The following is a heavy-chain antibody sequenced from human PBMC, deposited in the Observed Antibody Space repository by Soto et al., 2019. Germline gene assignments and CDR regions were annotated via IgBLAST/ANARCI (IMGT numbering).Heavy chain of an antibody. V-gene: IGHV3-30*18. CDR1: VFTFSSYG. Sequence: GGSLRLSCAASVFTFSSYGMHWVRQAPGKGLEWVAVISYDGSNKYYADSVKGRFTISRDNSKNTLYLQMNSLRADDTAVYYCAKNSGYDYYDSSGIDYWGQGTLVTVSS. CDR3: AKNSGYDYYDSSGIDY. D-gene: IGHD3-22*01. J-gene: IGHJ4*02. CDR2: ISYDGSNK.